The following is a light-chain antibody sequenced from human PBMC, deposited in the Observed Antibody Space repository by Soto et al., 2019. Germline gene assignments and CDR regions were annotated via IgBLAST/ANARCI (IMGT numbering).Light chain of an antibody. CDR1: QSVSSN. CDR2: GAS. CDR3: QQYNAWPRT. J-gene: IGKJ2*01. V-gene: IGKV3-15*01. Sequence: EIVMTQSPVTLSVSPGERATLSCRVSQSVSSNLAWYQQKPGQVPSLLIYGASTRATGIPARFSGSGSGTEFTLTISSFQSEDFAVYYCQQYNAWPRTFGQGTKLEIK.